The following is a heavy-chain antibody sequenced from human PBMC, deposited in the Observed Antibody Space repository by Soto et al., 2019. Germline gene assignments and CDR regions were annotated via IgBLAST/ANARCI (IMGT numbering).Heavy chain of an antibody. CDR3: ARGPNRLRRDAFDI. CDR1: GFTFSSYS. CDR2: ISSSSSYI. V-gene: IGHV3-21*01. Sequence: GGSLRLSCAASGFTFSSYSMNWVRQAPGKGLEWVSSISSSSSYIYYADSVKGRFTISRDNAKNSLYLQMNSLRAEDTAVYYCARGPNRLRRDAFDIWGQGTMVTVSS. J-gene: IGHJ3*02.